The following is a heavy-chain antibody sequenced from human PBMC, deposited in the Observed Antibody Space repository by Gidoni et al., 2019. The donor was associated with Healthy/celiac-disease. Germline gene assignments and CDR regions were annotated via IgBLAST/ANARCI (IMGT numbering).Heavy chain of an antibody. D-gene: IGHD4-17*01. Sequence: QVQLVQSGAEVKKPGSSVQVSCKASGGTFSSYAISWVRQATGQGLEWMGGIIPIFGTANYAQKFQGRVTITADESTSTDYMELSSLRSEDTAVYYCARGLTVTGMGDFDYWGQGTLVTVSS. CDR1: GGTFSSYA. CDR3: ARGLTVTGMGDFDY. J-gene: IGHJ4*02. V-gene: IGHV1-69*01. CDR2: IIPIFGTA.